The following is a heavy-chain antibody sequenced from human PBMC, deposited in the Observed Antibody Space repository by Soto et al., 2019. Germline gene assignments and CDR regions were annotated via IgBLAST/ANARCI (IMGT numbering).Heavy chain of an antibody. CDR3: ARARGYSSSWYKY. D-gene: IGHD6-13*01. V-gene: IGHV4-34*01. CDR2: INHSGST. Sequence: ETLSLTCAVYGGSFSGYYWSWIRQPPGKGLEWIGEINHSGSTNYNPSLKSRVTISVDTSKNQFSLKLSSVTAADTAVYYCARARGYSSSWYKYWGQGTLVTVSS. J-gene: IGHJ4*02. CDR1: GGSFSGYY.